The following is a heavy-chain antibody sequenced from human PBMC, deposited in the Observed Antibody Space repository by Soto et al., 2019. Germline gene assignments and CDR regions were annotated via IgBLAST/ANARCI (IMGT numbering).Heavy chain of an antibody. Sequence: EVQLVESGGGLVQPGGSLRLSCAASGFTFSTYSMNWVRQAPGKGLEWVSYISSRSSTIHYADSVKGRFTISRDNAKNSLYLQMNSLRAEDTAVYYCARDSPYTGYDFHYWGQGTLVTVSS. CDR3: ARDSPYTGYDFHY. CDR1: GFTFSTYS. V-gene: IGHV3-48*01. J-gene: IGHJ4*02. CDR2: ISSRSSTI. D-gene: IGHD5-12*01.